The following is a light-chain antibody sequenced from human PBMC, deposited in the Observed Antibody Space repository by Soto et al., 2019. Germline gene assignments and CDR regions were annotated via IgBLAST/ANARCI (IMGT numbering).Light chain of an antibody. Sequence: DIVMTQSPDSLAVSLGERATIDCKSSQSLLYSSNNKNYLAWYQQKPGRPPKLLIYWASTRESGVPDRFSGSGSGTDFTLTISSLQAEDVAVYYCHQYYTTPWTFGQGTKVEVK. V-gene: IGKV4-1*01. CDR3: HQYYTTPWT. CDR1: QSLLYSSNNKNY. CDR2: WAS. J-gene: IGKJ1*01.